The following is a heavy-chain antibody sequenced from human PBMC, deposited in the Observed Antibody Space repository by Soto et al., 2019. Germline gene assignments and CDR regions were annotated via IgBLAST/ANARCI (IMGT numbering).Heavy chain of an antibody. D-gene: IGHD3-10*01. J-gene: IGHJ4*01. CDR1: GFAFGNYW. V-gene: IGHV3-7*01. CDR2: IKRDASEK. Sequence: EVQLVESGGDLVQPGGSLRLSCAASGFAFGNYWMSWVRQAPGKGLEWLATIKRDASEKKYVDSVKGRFTMSRDNAKNSLYLQMDSLRAEGPAVYYCARDSGIGSGSSVKHYLGSWGHGNLVT. CDR3: ARDSGIGSGSSVKHYLGS.